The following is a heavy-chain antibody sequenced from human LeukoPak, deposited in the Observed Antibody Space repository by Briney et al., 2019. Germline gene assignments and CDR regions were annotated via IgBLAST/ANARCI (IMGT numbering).Heavy chain of an antibody. CDR3: ATTYYGGNSYWYFDL. CDR1: GGSINRKY. Sequence: SETLTLTCTVSGGSINRKYWSWIRQPPGRGLEWIGYIYHSGGTNYNPSLKSRVTVSIDTSKNQFSLKLSSVTAADTAVYYCATTYYGGNSYWYFDLWGRGTLVTVSS. CDR2: IYHSGGT. D-gene: IGHD4-23*01. J-gene: IGHJ2*01. V-gene: IGHV4-59*08.